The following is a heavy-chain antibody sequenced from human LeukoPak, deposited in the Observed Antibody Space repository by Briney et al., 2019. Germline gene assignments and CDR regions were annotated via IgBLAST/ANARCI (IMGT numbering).Heavy chain of an antibody. CDR3: AREAMYSYGNNFDY. J-gene: IGHJ4*02. CDR1: GDSISSGSYF. Sequence: SETVSLTCTASGDSISSGSYFWGWIRQPPGKSLEWIGNIYYSGSTYYNPSLKSRVTISVDMSKNQFSLKLSSVTAADTAVYHCAREAMYSYGNNFDYWGQGTLVTVSS. V-gene: IGHV4-39*07. D-gene: IGHD5-18*01. CDR2: IYYSGST.